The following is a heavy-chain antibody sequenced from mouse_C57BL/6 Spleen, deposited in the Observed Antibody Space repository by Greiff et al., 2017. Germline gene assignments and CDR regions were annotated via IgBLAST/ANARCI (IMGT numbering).Heavy chain of an antibody. CDR2: IWSGGST. D-gene: IGHD2-4*01. CDR3: ARRYDYDEGAMGY. Sequence: QVQLQQSGPGLVQPSQSLSITCAVSGFSLTSYGVHWVRQSPGKGLEWLGVIWSGGSTDYNAAFISRLSISKDNSKIQVFFKMNSLQADDTAIYYWARRYDYDEGAMGYWGQGTSVTVSS. J-gene: IGHJ4*01. CDR1: GFSLTSYG. V-gene: IGHV2-2*01.